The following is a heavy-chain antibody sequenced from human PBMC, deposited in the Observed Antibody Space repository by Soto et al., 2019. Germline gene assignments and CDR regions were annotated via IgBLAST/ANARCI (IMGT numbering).Heavy chain of an antibody. Sequence: SETLSLTCAVYGGSFSGYYWSWIRQPPGKGLEWIGEINHSGSTNYNPSLKSRVTISVDTSKNQFSLKLSSVTAADTAVYYCARGGSSGWYPIGYYYGMDVWGQGTTVTVSS. J-gene: IGHJ6*02. CDR2: INHSGST. CDR1: GGSFSGYY. D-gene: IGHD6-19*01. V-gene: IGHV4-34*01. CDR3: ARGGSSGWYPIGYYYGMDV.